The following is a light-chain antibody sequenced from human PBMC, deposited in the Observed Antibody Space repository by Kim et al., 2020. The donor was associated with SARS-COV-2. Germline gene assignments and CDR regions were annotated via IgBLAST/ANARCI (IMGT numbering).Light chain of an antibody. J-gene: IGKJ2*01. CDR2: GAS. CDR3: QHYNNWPYT. CDR1: QSVSSY. V-gene: IGKV3-15*01. Sequence: SVCPGERATLSCRASQSVSSYLAWYQQKPGQAPRLLIYGASTRATGIPARFSGSGSGTEFALTISSLQSEDFAVYYCQHYNNWPYTFGQGTKLEI.